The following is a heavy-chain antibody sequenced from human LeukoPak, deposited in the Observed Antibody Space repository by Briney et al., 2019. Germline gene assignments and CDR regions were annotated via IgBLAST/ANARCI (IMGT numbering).Heavy chain of an antibody. CDR2: IWYDGGSQK. V-gene: IGHV3-33*01. J-gene: IGHJ4*02. CDR1: GFAFSNYG. CDR3: ARGGYRTFDY. Sequence: PGGSLRLSCEASGFAFSNYGMHWVRQAPGKGLEWVAVIWYDGGSQKYYADSVKGRFTISRDNSKNTLYLQMNSLRAEDTAVYYCARGGYRTFDYWGQGTLVTVSS. D-gene: IGHD1-14*01.